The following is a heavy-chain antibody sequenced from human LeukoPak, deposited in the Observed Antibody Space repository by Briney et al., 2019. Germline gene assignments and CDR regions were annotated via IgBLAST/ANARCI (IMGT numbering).Heavy chain of an antibody. J-gene: IGHJ4*02. CDR1: RYNFTTYW. Sequence: GESLKISCKGSRYNFTTYWIGWVRQMPGKGLEWMGIIYPGDSDSRYSPSFQGQVTISADKSITTAYLQWSSLKASDTAIYYCARGYIDDTGVTDLFDFWGQGTLVTVSS. D-gene: IGHD3-10*01. CDR3: ARGYIDDTGVTDLFDF. V-gene: IGHV5-51*01. CDR2: IYPGDSDS.